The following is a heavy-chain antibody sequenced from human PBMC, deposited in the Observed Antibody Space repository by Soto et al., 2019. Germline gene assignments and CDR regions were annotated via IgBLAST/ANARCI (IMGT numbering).Heavy chain of an antibody. CDR1: GYSISSGYY. J-gene: IGHJ5*02. CDR2: IYHSGST. CDR3: ARSTPHYDFWSGYSEYNWFDP. D-gene: IGHD3-3*01. Sequence: SSETLSLTCAVSGYSISSGYYWGWIRQPPGEGLEWIGSIYHSGSTYYNPSLKSRVTISVDTSKNQFSLKLSSVTAADTAVYYCARSTPHYDFWSGYSEYNWFDPWGQGXLVTVSS. V-gene: IGHV4-38-2*01.